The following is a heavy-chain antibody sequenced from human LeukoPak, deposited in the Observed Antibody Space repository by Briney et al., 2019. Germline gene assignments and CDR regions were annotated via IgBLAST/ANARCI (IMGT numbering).Heavy chain of an antibody. D-gene: IGHD3-3*01. V-gene: IGHV3-49*04. CDR1: GFSFSSNS. CDR3: TRSIFGVVITSHFDY. J-gene: IGHJ4*02. Sequence: GGSLRLSCAASGFSFSSNSMSWVRQAPGKGLEWVGFIRSKAYGGTTEYAASVKGRFTISRDDSKSIAYLQMNSLKTEDTAVYYCTRSIFGVVITSHFDYWGQGTLVTVSS. CDR2: IRSKAYGGTT.